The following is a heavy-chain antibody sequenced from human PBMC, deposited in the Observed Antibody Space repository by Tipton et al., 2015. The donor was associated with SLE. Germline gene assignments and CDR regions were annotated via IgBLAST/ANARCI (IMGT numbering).Heavy chain of an antibody. CDR2: IREDGSEK. J-gene: IGHJ6*02. V-gene: IGHV3-7*03. D-gene: IGHD3-10*01. CDR3: AKDLGSGSGSPPTYYGMDV. CDR1: GFTFSNNW. Sequence: SLRLSCAVSGFTFSNNWMAWVRQAPGKGLEWVAHIREDGSEKFYVDSVRGRFALSRDNAKNSLSLQMNSLRAEDTALYYCAKDLGSGSGSPPTYYGMDVWGQGTTVTASS.